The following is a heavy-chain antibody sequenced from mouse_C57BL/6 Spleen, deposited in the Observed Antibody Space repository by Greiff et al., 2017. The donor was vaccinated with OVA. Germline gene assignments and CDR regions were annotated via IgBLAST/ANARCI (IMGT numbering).Heavy chain of an antibody. J-gene: IGHJ4*01. D-gene: IGHD3-2*02. CDR2: INPSNGGT. CDR3: ARWGRLRLHAMDY. Sequence: QVQLQQPGTELVKPGASVKLSCKASGYTFTSYWMHWVKQRPGQGLEWIGNINPSNGGTNYNEKFKSKATLTVDKSSSTAYLQLSSLTSEDSAVYDCARWGRLRLHAMDYWGQGTSVTVSS. CDR1: GYTFTSYW. V-gene: IGHV1-53*01.